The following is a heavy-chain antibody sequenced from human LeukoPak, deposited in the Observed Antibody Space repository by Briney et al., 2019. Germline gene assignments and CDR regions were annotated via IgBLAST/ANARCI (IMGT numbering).Heavy chain of an antibody. CDR1: GYTFTSYG. Sequence: EASVKVSCKASGYTFTSYGISWVRQAPGQGLEWMGWISAYNGNTNYAQKLQGRVTMTTDTSTSTAYMELRSLRSDDTAVYYCAREGSYDYIWGSYRFFDYWGQGTLVTVSS. V-gene: IGHV1-18*01. CDR3: AREGSYDYIWGSYRFFDY. D-gene: IGHD3-16*02. J-gene: IGHJ4*02. CDR2: ISAYNGNT.